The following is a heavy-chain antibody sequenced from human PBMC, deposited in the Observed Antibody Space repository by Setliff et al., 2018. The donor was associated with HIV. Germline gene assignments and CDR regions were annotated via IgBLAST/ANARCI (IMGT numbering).Heavy chain of an antibody. Sequence: GASVKVSCKPSGYAFATYDINWVRQAAGQGLAWMGWMNPYSGNTGYAQKFRVRITMTRDTYRGTAHMELRSLRSDDTAVYFCARGYASGSGSYYFDYWGQGTLVTVSS. D-gene: IGHD3-16*01. CDR1: GYAFATYD. V-gene: IGHV1-8*02. CDR3: ARGYASGSGSYYFDY. J-gene: IGHJ4*02. CDR2: MNPYSGNT.